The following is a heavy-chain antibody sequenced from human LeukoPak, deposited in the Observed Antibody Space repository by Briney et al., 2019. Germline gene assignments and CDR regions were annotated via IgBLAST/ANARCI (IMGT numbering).Heavy chain of an antibody. V-gene: IGHV4-39*02. CDR1: GGSISSGSYY. CDR2: MYYNGNT. D-gene: IGHD2-21*01. Sequence: PSETLSLTCTVSGGSISSGSYYWGWIRQPPGKGLTRLWSMYYNGNTYYNPSLKRRVTISVDTSKNRFSLRLSSVTAADTAVYYCATIAPGTHAFDMWGQGTTVTVSP. CDR3: ATIAPGTHAFDM. J-gene: IGHJ3*02.